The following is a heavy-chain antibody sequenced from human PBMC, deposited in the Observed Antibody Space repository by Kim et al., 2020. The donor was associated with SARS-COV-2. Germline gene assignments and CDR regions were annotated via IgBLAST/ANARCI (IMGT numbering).Heavy chain of an antibody. D-gene: IGHD6-19*01. J-gene: IGHJ3*02. CDR2: ISYDGSNK. CDR1: GFTFSSYA. CDR3: ARAKSSGWSAFGNAFDI. Sequence: GGSLRLSCAASGFTFSSYAMHWVRQAPGKGLEWVAVISYDGSNKYYADSVKGRFTISRDNSKNTLYLQMNSLRAEDTAVYYCARAKSSGWSAFGNAFDIWGQGTMVTVSS. V-gene: IGHV3-30-3*01.